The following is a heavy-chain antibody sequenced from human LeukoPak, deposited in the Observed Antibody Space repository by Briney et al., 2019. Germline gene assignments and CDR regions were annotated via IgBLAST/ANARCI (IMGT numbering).Heavy chain of an antibody. CDR3: AVAQFDSGYYFDY. D-gene: IGHD1-26*01. Sequence: ASVKVSCKASGYTFTSYYIHWVRQAPGQGLEWMGIINPSGGSPTYTQKFQGRVTMTEDTSTDTAYMELSSLRSEDTAVYYCAVAQFDSGYYFDYWGQGTLVTVSS. V-gene: IGHV1-46*01. CDR1: GYTFTSYY. CDR2: INPSGGSP. J-gene: IGHJ4*02.